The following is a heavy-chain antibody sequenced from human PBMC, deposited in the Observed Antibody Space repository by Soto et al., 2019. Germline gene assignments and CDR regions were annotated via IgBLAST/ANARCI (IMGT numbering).Heavy chain of an antibody. D-gene: IGHD2-2*01. Sequence: QVQLMQSGAEVKKPGSSVKVSCKASGGTFSSYAISWVRQAPGQGLEWMGGIIPIYGTANYAQKIQVRVTITADESTSTAYMELSSLRSEDTAVYYCARGGVLVPAAMDWFDPWGQGTLVTVSS. CDR1: GGTFSSYA. CDR2: IIPIYGTA. CDR3: ARGGVLVPAAMDWFDP. V-gene: IGHV1-69*12. J-gene: IGHJ5*02.